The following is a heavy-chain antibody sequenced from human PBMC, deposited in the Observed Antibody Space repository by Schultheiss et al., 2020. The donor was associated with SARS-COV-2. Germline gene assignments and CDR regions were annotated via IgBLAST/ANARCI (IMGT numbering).Heavy chain of an antibody. CDR2: ISAYNGNT. J-gene: IGHJ6*02. CDR1: GGTFSSYA. Sequence: ASVKVSCKASGGTFSSYAISWVRQAPGQGLEWMGWISAYNGNTNYAQKLQGRVTMTTDTSTSTAYMELRSLRSDDTAVYYCARDPPGPMVRGVKHYYGMDVWGQGTTVTVSS. CDR3: ARDPPGPMVRGVKHYYGMDV. V-gene: IGHV1-18*01. D-gene: IGHD3-10*01.